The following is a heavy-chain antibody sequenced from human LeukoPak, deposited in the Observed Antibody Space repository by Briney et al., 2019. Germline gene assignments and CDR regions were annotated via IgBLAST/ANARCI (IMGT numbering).Heavy chain of an antibody. J-gene: IGHJ6*03. CDR1: GGSISSSSYY. D-gene: IGHD3-22*01. V-gene: IGHV4-39*01. CDR2: IYYSGST. Sequence: SETLSLTCTVSGGSISSSSYYWGWIRQPPGKGLEWIGSIYYSGSTYYNPSLKSRVTISVDTSKNQFSLKLSSVTAADTAVYYCARLFSDSVVEVVTNYYMDVWGKGTTVTVSS. CDR3: ARLFSDSVVEVVTNYYMDV.